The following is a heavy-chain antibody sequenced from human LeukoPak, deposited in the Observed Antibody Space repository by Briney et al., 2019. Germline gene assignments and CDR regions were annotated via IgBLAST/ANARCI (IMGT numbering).Heavy chain of an antibody. J-gene: IGHJ4*02. CDR1: GFTFSSYA. Sequence: GGSLRLSCAASGFTFSSYAMSWVRQAPGKGLEWVSAISGSGGSTYYADSVKGRFTISRDNSKNTLYLQMSSLRAEDTAVYYCARLVPLAGTLDYWGQGTLVTVSS. CDR2: ISGSGGST. V-gene: IGHV3-23*01. CDR3: ARLVPLAGTLDY. D-gene: IGHD6-19*01.